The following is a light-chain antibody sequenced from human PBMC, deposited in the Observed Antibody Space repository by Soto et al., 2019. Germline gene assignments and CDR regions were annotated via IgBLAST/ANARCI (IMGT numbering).Light chain of an antibody. J-gene: IGLJ3*02. CDR1: SSNIGNNY. CDR2: DNN. V-gene: IGLV1-51*01. Sequence: QSVLTQPPSVSAAPGQKVTISCSGSSSNIGNNYVSWYQQLPGTAPKLLIYDNNFRPSGIPDRFSGSRSGTSATLGITGLQTGDEADYYCGTWDSSLSAWVFGGGTKVTVL. CDR3: GTWDSSLSAWV.